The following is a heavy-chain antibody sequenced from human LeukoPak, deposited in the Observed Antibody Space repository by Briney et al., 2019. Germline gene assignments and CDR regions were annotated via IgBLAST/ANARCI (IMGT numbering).Heavy chain of an antibody. CDR1: GGSISTDLYY. CDR2: IYSNGWT. Sequence: NTSQTLSPTCTVSGGSISTDLYYWTWIRQPAGKGLEWIGRIYSNGWTDYNPPLKSRVSISIDTSKNHFSLKMSLATAADTALYYCARGSGWNSFDPWGQGTLVTVSS. J-gene: IGHJ5*02. V-gene: IGHV4-61*02. CDR3: ARGSGWNSFDP. D-gene: IGHD6-19*01.